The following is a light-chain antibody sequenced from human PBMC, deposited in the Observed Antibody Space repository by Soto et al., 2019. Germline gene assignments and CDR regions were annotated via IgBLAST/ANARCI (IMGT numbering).Light chain of an antibody. CDR1: YSDVGTFYF. J-gene: IGLJ1*01. CDR3: CSYAGSYTYI. V-gene: IGLV2-11*01. Sequence: QSALSQPRSVSGSPGQSVTISCTGSYSDVGTFYFVSWYQQYPGKGPKLIIYDVTEQPSGVPDRFSGSKSGNTASLTISGLQAEYEADYYCCSYAGSYTYIFGSGTKVTVL. CDR2: DVT.